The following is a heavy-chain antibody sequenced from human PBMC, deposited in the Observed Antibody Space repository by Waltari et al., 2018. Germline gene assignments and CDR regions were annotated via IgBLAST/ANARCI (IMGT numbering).Heavy chain of an antibody. CDR3: ARGIRRVRPSSSWYYFDY. V-gene: IGHV1-8*01. D-gene: IGHD6-13*01. Sequence: QVQLVQSGAEVKKPGASVKVSCKASGYTFTSYDINWVRQATGQGLEWMGWMNPNSGNTGNAQKFQGRVTMTRNTSISTAYMELSSLRSEDTAVYYCARGIRRVRPSSSWYYFDYWGQGTLVTVSS. J-gene: IGHJ4*02. CDR2: MNPNSGNT. CDR1: GYTFTSYD.